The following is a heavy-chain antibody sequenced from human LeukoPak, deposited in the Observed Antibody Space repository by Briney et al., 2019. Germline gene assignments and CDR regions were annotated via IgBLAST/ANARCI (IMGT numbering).Heavy chain of an antibody. J-gene: IGHJ4*02. Sequence: GGSLRLSCAASEFTFSSYAMSWVRQAPGKGLEWVSVIYSGGSTYYADSVKGRFTISRDNSKNTLYLQMNSLRAEDTAVYYCARERTAMVTGFDYWGQGTLVTVSS. D-gene: IGHD5-18*01. CDR3: ARERTAMVTGFDY. CDR2: IYSGGST. CDR1: EFTFSSYA. V-gene: IGHV3-66*01.